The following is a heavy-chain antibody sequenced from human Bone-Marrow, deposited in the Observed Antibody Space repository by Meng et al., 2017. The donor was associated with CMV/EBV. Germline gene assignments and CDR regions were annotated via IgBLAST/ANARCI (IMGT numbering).Heavy chain of an antibody. CDR2: ISHSGST. J-gene: IGHJ4*02. CDR3: ARGGNFGLIY. D-gene: IGHD1-7*01. CDR1: GGSFSGYY. Sequence: SQTLSLTCAVYGGSFSGYYWSWIRQPPGKGLEWIGEISHSGSTNYSPSLKSRVTISVDTSKKQFSLKMSSVTAADTAVYYCARGGNFGLIYWGQGTLVTVSS. V-gene: IGHV4-34*01.